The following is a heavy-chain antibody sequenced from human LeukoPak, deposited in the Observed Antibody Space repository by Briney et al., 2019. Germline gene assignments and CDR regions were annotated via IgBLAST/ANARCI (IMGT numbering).Heavy chain of an antibody. V-gene: IGHV3-21*01. Sequence: GGSLRLSCAASGFTFSSYSMNWVRQAPGKGLEWVSSISSSSSYIYYADSVKGRFTISRGNAKNSLYLQMNSLRAEDTAVYYCARDFLLSATGLFDYWGQGTLVAVSS. CDR3: ARDFLLSATGLFDY. D-gene: IGHD1-1*01. CDR1: GFTFSSYS. J-gene: IGHJ4*02. CDR2: ISSSSSYI.